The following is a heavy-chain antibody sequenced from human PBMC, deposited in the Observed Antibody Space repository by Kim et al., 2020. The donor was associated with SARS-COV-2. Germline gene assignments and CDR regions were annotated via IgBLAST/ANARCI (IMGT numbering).Heavy chain of an antibody. D-gene: IGHD5-12*01. Sequence: SGPTLVKPTQTLTLTCTLSGFSISTRGVGVGWVRQPPQKALEWLSLIYWDDTIHYRPSLQTRLSITKDTSKNQVVLTLTNVDPLDTATYYCARLDTITAATFDSWGRGTLVIVSS. J-gene: IGHJ4*02. V-gene: IGHV2-5*02. CDR1: GFSISTRGVG. CDR3: ARLDTITAATFDS. CDR2: IYWDDTI.